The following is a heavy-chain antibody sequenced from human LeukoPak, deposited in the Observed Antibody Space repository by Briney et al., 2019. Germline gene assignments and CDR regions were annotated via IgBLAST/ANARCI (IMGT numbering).Heavy chain of an antibody. V-gene: IGHV3-7*01. CDR2: INQDRSEK. J-gene: IGHJ3*02. D-gene: IGHD3-10*01. CDR1: GFRFSSYW. CDR3: ARYGNGEWQGHYAFDI. Sequence: PGGSLRLSCAASGFRFSSYWMSWVRQAPGKGLEWVANINQDRSEKNYVDSVKGRFTISRDNARNSLALQMNSLRVEDTAVYYCARYGNGEWQGHYAFDIWGHGTMVTVSS.